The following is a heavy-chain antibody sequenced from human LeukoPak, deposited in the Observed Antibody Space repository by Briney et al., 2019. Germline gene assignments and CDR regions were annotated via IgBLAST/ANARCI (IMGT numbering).Heavy chain of an antibody. V-gene: IGHV3-30-3*01. J-gene: IGHJ3*02. CDR1: GFTFSSYA. CDR3: ARDYYDSSGYYPDAFDI. Sequence: GGSLRLSCAASGFTFSSYAMQWVRQAPGKGLEWVAVISYDGSNKYYADSVKGRFTISRDNSKNTLYLQMNSLRAEDTAVYYCARDYYDSSGYYPDAFDIWGQGTMVTVSS. CDR2: ISYDGSNK. D-gene: IGHD3-22*01.